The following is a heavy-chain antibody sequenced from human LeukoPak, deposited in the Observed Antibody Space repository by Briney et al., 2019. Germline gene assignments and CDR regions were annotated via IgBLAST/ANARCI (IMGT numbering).Heavy chain of an antibody. CDR3: ARADYYDSSGYLDY. CDR2: FDPEDGET. CDR1: GYTLTELS. V-gene: IGHV1-24*01. Sequence: ASVKVSCKVSGYTLTELSMHWVRQAPGKGLEWMGGFDPEDGETIYAQKFQGRVTMTRDTSMSTVYMELSSLRSEDTAVYYCARADYYDSSGYLDYWGQGTLVTVSS. D-gene: IGHD3-22*01. J-gene: IGHJ4*02.